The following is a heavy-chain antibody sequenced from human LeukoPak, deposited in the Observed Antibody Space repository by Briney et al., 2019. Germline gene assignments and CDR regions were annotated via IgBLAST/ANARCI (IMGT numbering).Heavy chain of an antibody. CDR1: GGSISSYY. Sequence: PSETMSLTCTVSGGSISSYYWTWFRQPPGKGLEWIGYIYYSGSTNYNPSLKSRVTISVDTSKNQFSLKLSSVTAADTAVYYCARGGGYSGYDPFDCWGQGTLVTVSS. D-gene: IGHD5-12*01. V-gene: IGHV4-59*08. CDR2: IYYSGST. J-gene: IGHJ4*02. CDR3: ARGGGYSGYDPFDC.